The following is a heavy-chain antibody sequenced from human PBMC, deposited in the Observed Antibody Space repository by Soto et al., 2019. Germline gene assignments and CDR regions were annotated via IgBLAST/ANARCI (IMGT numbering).Heavy chain of an antibody. CDR3: ARNYYDSSGYYWDY. V-gene: IGHV1-69*06. J-gene: IGHJ4*02. CDR2: IIPIFGTA. Sequence: GASVKVSCKASRYTFTGYYMHWVRQAPGQGLEWMGGIIPIFGTANYAQKFQGRVTITADKSTSTAYMELSSLRSEDTAVYYCARNYYDSSGYYWDYWGQGTLVTVSS. D-gene: IGHD3-22*01. CDR1: RYTFTGYY.